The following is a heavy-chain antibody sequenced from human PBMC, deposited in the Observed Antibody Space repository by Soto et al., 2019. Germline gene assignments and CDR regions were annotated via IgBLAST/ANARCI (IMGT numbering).Heavy chain of an antibody. CDR2: IDGNGISK. CDR3: AKDYEFFVN. CDR1: VFTFGSHS. J-gene: IGHJ4*02. D-gene: IGHD3-3*01. V-gene: IGHV3-23*01. Sequence: PWWSLRLSCEGSVFTFGSHSMTWVRQAPGKGLEWVSAIDGNGISKYYADSAKGRFTISRDNSKNTLYLQMNSLGPEDTAVYFCAKDYEFFVNWGQGTLVTVSS.